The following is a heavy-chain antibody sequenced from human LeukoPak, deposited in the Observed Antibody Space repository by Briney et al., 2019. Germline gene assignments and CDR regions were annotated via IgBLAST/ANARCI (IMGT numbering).Heavy chain of an antibody. CDR1: AFTVSSKY. CDR3: ARGGRVETTGFYFDY. J-gene: IGHJ4*02. Sequence: GGSLRLSCAASAFTVSSKYMSWVRQAPGKGLEWVSIIYSGSSTYYAESVKGRFTISRDNSKNTLYLQMSSLRAEDTAMYYCARGGRVETTGFYFDYWGQGTLVTVSS. V-gene: IGHV3-66*02. CDR2: IYSGSST. D-gene: IGHD1-7*01.